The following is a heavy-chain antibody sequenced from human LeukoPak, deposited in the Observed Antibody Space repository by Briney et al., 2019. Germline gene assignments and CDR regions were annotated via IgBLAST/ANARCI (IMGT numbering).Heavy chain of an antibody. Sequence: ASVKVSCKASGYTFTSYDINWVPQAPGQGLEWMGWISAYNGNTNYAQKLQGRVSMTTDTSTSTAYMELRSLRSDDTAVYDCARAPAAGTIAYWGQGTLVTVSS. CDR3: ARAPAAGTIAY. V-gene: IGHV1-18*01. CDR2: ISAYNGNT. D-gene: IGHD6-13*01. J-gene: IGHJ4*02. CDR1: GYTFTSYD.